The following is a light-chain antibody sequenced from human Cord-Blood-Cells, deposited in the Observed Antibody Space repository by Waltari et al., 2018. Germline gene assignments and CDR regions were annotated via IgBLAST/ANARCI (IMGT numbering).Light chain of an antibody. Sequence: DIQMTQSPSSLSASVGDRVTITCRASQSISSYLNWYQQKPGKAPKLLIYAASSLQIGVPSRFSGSGSGTDFTLTISILQPEDFATYYCQQSYSTPLTFGGGTKVEIK. V-gene: IGKV1-39*01. CDR3: QQSYSTPLT. J-gene: IGKJ4*01. CDR1: QSISSY. CDR2: AAS.